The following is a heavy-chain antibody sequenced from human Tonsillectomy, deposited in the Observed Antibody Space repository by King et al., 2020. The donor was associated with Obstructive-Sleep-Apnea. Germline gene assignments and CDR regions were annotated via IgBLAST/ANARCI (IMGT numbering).Heavy chain of an antibody. V-gene: IGHV3-15*01. J-gene: IGHJ6*02. CDR3: STGAKGRARDV. Sequence: VQLVESGGGLVKPGGSLRLSCVASGFSFSGAWMSWVRQASGKGLEWIGRIKSRSDGGAIEDAAVVKGRFTISRDDSKDTLYLQMNSLKIDDTAVYFCSTGAKGRARDVGGQGTTAPVSS. D-gene: IGHD3-16*01. CDR2: IKSRSDGGAI. CDR1: GFSFSGAW.